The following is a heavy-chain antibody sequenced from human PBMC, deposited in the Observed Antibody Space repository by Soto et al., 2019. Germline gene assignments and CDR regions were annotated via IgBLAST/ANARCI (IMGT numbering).Heavy chain of an antibody. CDR3: AKDVYYDSSGYRIKSY. V-gene: IGHV3-23*01. D-gene: IGHD3-22*01. CDR2: ISGSGGST. CDR1: GFTFSSYA. Sequence: EVQLLESGGGLVQPGGSLRLSCAASGFTFSSYAMSWVRQAPGKGLEWVSAISGSGGSTYYADSVKGRFTISRDNSKNTLYLQMNSLIAEDTAVYYCAKDVYYDSSGYRIKSYWGQGTLVTVSS. J-gene: IGHJ4*02.